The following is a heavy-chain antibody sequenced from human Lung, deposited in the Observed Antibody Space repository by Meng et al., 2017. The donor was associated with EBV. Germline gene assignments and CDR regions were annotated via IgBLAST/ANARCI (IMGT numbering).Heavy chain of an antibody. CDR2: IHHSGRT. CDR1: GGSIISGNW. Sequence: RLPGSGPGLVNPSGTLSLTCAVAGGSIISGNWWSWVRQAPGKGLEWIGEIHHSGRTNYHPSLKSRITMSLDKPKNQFSLKLSSVTAADTAVYYCARDSDSAYSLGYWGQGTLVTVSS. J-gene: IGHJ4*02. CDR3: ARDSDSAYSLGY. V-gene: IGHV4-4*02. D-gene: IGHD2-21*01.